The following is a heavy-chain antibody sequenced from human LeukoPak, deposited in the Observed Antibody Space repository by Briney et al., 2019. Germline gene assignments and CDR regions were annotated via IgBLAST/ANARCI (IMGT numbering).Heavy chain of an antibody. D-gene: IGHD5-18*01. V-gene: IGHV3-30*02. CDR1: GFSFRSHG. J-gene: IGHJ5*02. Sequence: GGSLRLSCAASGFSFRSHGMNWVRQAPGKGLEWVAFIRSDGSSTYYADSVKGRFTISRDNAKNSLYLQMNSLRADDTAVYYCARDSTGYGYEEWSWGQGTLVTVSS. CDR3: ARDSTGYGYEEWS. CDR2: IRSDGSST.